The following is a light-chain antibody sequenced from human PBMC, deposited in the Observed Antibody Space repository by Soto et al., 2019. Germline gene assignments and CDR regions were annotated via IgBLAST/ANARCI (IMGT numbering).Light chain of an antibody. J-gene: IGKJ3*01. Sequence: EIVLTQSPGTLSLSPGERATLSCRASQSVSSNLAWYQQKPGQAPRLLIYGASTRAPGIPDRFSASGAGTDFTLTISRLEPEDSAVYYCQQYSASPRTFGPGTKVDI. CDR3: QQYSASPRT. V-gene: IGKV3-20*01. CDR1: QSVSSN. CDR2: GAS.